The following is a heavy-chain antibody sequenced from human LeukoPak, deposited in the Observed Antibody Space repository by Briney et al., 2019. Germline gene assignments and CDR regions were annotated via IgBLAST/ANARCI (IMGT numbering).Heavy chain of an antibody. V-gene: IGHV4-59*01. Sequence: SETLSLTCTVSGGSISSYYWSWIRQPPGKGLEWIGYIYYSGSTNYNPSLKSRVTISVDTSKNQFSLKLSSVTAADTAVYYCARVDYYDSSGYGWFDPWGQGTLVTVSS. CDR1: GGSISSYY. D-gene: IGHD3-22*01. J-gene: IGHJ5*02. CDR3: ARVDYYDSSGYGWFDP. CDR2: IYYSGST.